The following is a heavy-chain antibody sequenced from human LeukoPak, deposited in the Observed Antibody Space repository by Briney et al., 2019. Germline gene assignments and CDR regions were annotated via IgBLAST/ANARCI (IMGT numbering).Heavy chain of an antibody. CDR2: INPNSGGT. CDR1: GYTFTGYY. J-gene: IGHJ3*02. D-gene: IGHD3-16*02. Sequence: GASVKVSCKASGYTFTGYYMHWVRQAPGQGLEWMGRINPNSGGTNYAQKFQGRVTMTRDTSISTAYMELSRLRSDDTAVYYCARGTITSGGVIVPGDAFDIWGQGTMVTVSS. CDR3: ARGTITSGGVIVPGDAFDI. V-gene: IGHV1-2*06.